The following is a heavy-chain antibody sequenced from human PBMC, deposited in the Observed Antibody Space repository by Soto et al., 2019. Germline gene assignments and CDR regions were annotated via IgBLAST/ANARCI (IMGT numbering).Heavy chain of an antibody. J-gene: IGHJ6*02. D-gene: IGHD6-13*01. CDR2: LWYDASIE. CDR3: ARRIAAAVYGMDV. CDR1: GFTFSNYG. V-gene: IGHV3-33*01. Sequence: QVQLVESGGGVVQPGRSLRLSCAASGFTFSNYGMHWVRQAPGKGLEWVAVLWYDASIEYYADSVKGRFIISRDTSKNTLYLQMNSLRAEDTAVYFCARRIAAAVYGMDVWGQGTTVTVSS.